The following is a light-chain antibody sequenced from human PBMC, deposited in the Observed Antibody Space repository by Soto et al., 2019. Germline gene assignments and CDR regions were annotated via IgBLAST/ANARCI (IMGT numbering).Light chain of an antibody. J-gene: IGKJ4*01. V-gene: IGKV3-15*01. CDR3: QQYNNWPRAT. Sequence: EIVMTQSPATLSVSPGERATLSCRASQSVSNSLAWYQQKPGQAPRLLMFRTSSRATGFPARFSGSGSGTEFNLTISSLQSEDFGVYYCQQYNNWPRATFGGGTKVDIK. CDR2: RTS. CDR1: QSVSNS.